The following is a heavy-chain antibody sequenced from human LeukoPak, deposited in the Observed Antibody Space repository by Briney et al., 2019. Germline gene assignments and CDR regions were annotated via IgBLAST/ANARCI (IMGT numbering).Heavy chain of an antibody. V-gene: IGHV1-2*02. J-gene: IGHJ4*02. Sequence: ASVKVSCKASGYTFTGYYMHWVRQAPGRGLEWMGWINPNSGGTNYAQKFQGRVTMTRDTSISTAYMELSRLRSDDTAVYYCARGEEAIVLMVYAIPFDYWGQGTLVTVSS. CDR2: INPNSGGT. CDR3: ARGEEAIVLMVYAIPFDY. CDR1: GYTFTGYY. D-gene: IGHD2-8*01.